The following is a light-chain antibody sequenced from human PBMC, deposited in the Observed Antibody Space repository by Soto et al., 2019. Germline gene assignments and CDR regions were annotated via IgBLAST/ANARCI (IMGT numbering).Light chain of an antibody. V-gene: IGKV1-27*01. CDR1: QDISVD. CDR2: SAS. J-gene: IGKJ5*01. CDR3: QKFNTAPLT. Sequence: DIQMTQSPSSLSASVGDSVTITCRASQDISVDLAWYQQKLGKVPKLLIYSASTLQSGVPSRLSGSGAGTDFDLTISSLQPEDVATYYCQKFNTAPLTFGQGKRLEI.